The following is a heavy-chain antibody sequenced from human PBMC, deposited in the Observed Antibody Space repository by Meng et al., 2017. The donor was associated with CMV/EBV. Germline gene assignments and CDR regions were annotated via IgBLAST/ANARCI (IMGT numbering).Heavy chain of an antibody. J-gene: IGHJ6*02. CDR3: ASLSCSSTSCYFRGRSKYYGMDV. CDR1: GGSISSYY. V-gene: IGHV4-34*01. Sequence: SETLSLTCTVSGGSISSYYWSWIRQPPGKGLEWIGEINHSGSTNYNPSLKSRVTISVDTSKNQFSLKLSSVTAADTAVYYCASLSCSSTSCYFRGRSKYYGMDVWGQGTTVTVSS. CDR2: INHSGST. D-gene: IGHD2-2*01.